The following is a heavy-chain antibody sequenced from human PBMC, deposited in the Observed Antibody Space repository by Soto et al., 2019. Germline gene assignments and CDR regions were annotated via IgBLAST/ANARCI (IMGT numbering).Heavy chain of an antibody. CDR1: GGSISSYY. CDR3: ARHYCSGGSCYPGSRNWFDP. D-gene: IGHD2-15*01. CDR2: IYYSGST. J-gene: IGHJ5*02. Sequence: TSETLSLTCTVSGGSISSYYWSWIRQPPGKGLEWIGYIYYSGSTNYNPSLKSRVTISVDTSKNQFSLKLSSVTAADTAVYYCARHYCSGGSCYPGSRNWFDPWGQGTLVTVSS. V-gene: IGHV4-59*08.